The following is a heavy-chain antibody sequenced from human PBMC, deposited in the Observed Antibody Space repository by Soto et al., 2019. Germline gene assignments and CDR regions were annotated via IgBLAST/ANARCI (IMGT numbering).Heavy chain of an antibody. CDR1: GDSFNDYY. Sequence: VQLVQSGAEVKKPGASVKVSCKSSGDSFNDYYLHWVRQAPGQGLEWMGWINPNRGVTKDAQKFPGWVTKTRGTSIRTGYMELSRLTSNDTAVYYCARESGGATATLDYYYFYMDVWGKGTTVTVSS. CDR2: INPNRGVT. D-gene: IGHD5-12*01. J-gene: IGHJ6*03. V-gene: IGHV1-2*04. CDR3: ARESGGATATLDYYYFYMDV.